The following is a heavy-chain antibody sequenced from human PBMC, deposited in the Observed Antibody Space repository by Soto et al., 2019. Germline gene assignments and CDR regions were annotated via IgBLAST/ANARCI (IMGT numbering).Heavy chain of an antibody. J-gene: IGHJ4*02. CDR2: IYYSGHT. Sequence: SETLSLTCTVSGGSITSGDNYWCWIRQPPGKGLEWIGYIYYSGHTYYNPSLKSRLTISVDTSKNHCSLRLSSMTAADTAVYYCARPEWSGWRRRLFVTGGQGALAPASA. CDR3: ARPEWSGWRRRLFVT. D-gene: IGHD3-3*01. CDR1: GGSITSGDNY. V-gene: IGHV4-30-4*01.